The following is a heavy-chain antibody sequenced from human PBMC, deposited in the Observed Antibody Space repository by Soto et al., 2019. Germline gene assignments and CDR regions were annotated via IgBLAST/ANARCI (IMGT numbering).Heavy chain of an antibody. CDR1: GFTFDDYA. D-gene: IGHD3-22*01. V-gene: IGHV3-9*01. Sequence: PGGSLRLSCAASGFTFDDYAMHWVRQAPGKGLEWVSGISWNSGSIGYADSVKGRFTISRDNAKNSLYLQMNSLRAEDTALYYCAKDMGLVVIQPFDYWGQGTLVTVSS. J-gene: IGHJ4*02. CDR3: AKDMGLVVIQPFDY. CDR2: ISWNSGSI.